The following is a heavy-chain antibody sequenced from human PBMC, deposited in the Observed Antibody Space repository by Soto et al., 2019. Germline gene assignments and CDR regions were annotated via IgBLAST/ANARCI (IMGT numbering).Heavy chain of an antibody. CDR2: IKSKTDGGTT. Sequence: GGSLRFSCAASGLTFNDAWMSWVRQTPGKGLEWVGRIKSKTDGGTTDYAAPVKGRFTISRDDSKRRIYLEMTSLKTEDAAVYYCTTGPPAWFDYWGQGTLVTVSS. CDR1: GLTFNDAW. J-gene: IGHJ4*02. V-gene: IGHV3-15*01. CDR3: TTGPPAWFDY.